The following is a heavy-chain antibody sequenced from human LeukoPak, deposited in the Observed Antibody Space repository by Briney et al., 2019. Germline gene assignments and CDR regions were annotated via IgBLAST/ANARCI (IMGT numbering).Heavy chain of an antibody. CDR2: ISAYNGNT. CDR1: GYTFTSYG. J-gene: IGHJ4*02. V-gene: IGHV1-18*01. D-gene: IGHD3-3*01. CDR3: ARDIPNYDFWSGYYTVERAGGSDY. Sequence: ASVRVSCKASGYTFTSYGISWVRQAPGQGLEWMGWISAYNGNTNYAQKLQGRVTMTTDTSTSTAYMELRSLRSDDTAVYYCARDIPNYDFWSGYYTVERAGGSDYWGQGTLVTVSS.